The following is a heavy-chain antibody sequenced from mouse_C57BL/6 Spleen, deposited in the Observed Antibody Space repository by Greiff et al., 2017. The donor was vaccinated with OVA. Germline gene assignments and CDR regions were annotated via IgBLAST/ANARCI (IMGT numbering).Heavy chain of an antibody. CDR1: GYTLTGYW. J-gene: IGHJ3*01. D-gene: IGHD2-3*01. CDR2: ILPGGGST. V-gene: IGHV1-9*01. Sequence: QVQLQQSGAELMKPGASVKLSCKATGYTLTGYWIEWEKQRPGHGLEWIGEILPGGGSTNYNEKFKGKATFTADTSSNTAYMQLSSLTTEDSAIYYCARGGDGYYDFYWGQGTLVTVSA. CDR3: ARGGDGYYDFY.